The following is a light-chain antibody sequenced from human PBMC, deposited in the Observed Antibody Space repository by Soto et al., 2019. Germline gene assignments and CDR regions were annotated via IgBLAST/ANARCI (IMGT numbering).Light chain of an antibody. J-gene: IGLJ1*01. CDR2: EVS. CDR1: SSDVGGYNY. Sequence: ALTQPASVSGSPGQSITISCTGTSSDVGGYNYVSWYQHHPGKAPKLMIHEVSERPSGISNRFSGSKSGNTASLTISGLQAEDEADYYCSSYRSDTTYVFGTGTKVTVL. CDR3: SSYRSDTTYV. V-gene: IGLV2-14*01.